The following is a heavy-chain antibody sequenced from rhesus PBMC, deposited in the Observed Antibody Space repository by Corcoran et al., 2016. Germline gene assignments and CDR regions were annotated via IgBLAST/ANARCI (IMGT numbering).Heavy chain of an antibody. CDR3: TDGSSYGY. CDR1: GFTFSDYA. J-gene: IGHJ4*01. Sequence: EVQLVESGGGLVQPGGSLRLSCAASGFTFSDYAMDWVRQAPGKGVGWVVYIRSKAYGGTAEYAASGKGRFTISRDDSKNTAYLQMSSLKTEDTAVYYCTDGSSYGYWGQGVLVTVSS. V-gene: IGHV3-153D*01. D-gene: IGHD4-29*01. CDR2: IRSKAYGGTA.